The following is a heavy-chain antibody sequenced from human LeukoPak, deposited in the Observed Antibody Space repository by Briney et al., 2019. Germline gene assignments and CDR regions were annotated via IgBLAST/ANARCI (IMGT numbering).Heavy chain of an antibody. V-gene: IGHV1-24*01. Sequence: GASVKVSCKVSGYTLTELSMHWVRQAPGKGLEWMGGFDPEDGETIYAQKFQGGVTMTEDTSTDTAYMELSSLRSEDTAVYYCATEFGELSHNWFDPWGQGTLVTVSS. CDR1: GYTLTELS. CDR3: ATEFGELSHNWFDP. J-gene: IGHJ5*02. CDR2: FDPEDGET. D-gene: IGHD3-10*01.